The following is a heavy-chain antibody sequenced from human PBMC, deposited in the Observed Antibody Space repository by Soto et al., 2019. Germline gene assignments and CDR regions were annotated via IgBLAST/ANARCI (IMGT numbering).Heavy chain of an antibody. J-gene: IGHJ4*02. V-gene: IGHV3-30-3*01. Sequence: QVQLVESGGGVVQPGRSLRLSCAASGFTFSSYAMHWVRQAPGKGLEWVAVMSYDGSNKYYADSVKGRFTISRDNSKNTLYLQMNSLRAEDTAVSYCARDQSQYSSGWPNRPFEYWGQGTLVTVSS. D-gene: IGHD6-19*01. CDR3: ARDQSQYSSGWPNRPFEY. CDR2: MSYDGSNK. CDR1: GFTFSSYA.